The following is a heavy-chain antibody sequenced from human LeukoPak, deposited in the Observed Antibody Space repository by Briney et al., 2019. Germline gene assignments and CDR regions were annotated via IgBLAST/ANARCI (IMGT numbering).Heavy chain of an antibody. CDR2: ITPIFGTA. D-gene: IGHD2-2*01. Sequence: SVKVSCKASGGTFSSYAISWVRQAPGQGLEWMGGITPIFGTANYAQKFQGRVTITADESTSTAYMELSSLRPEDTAVYYCARDRVDIVVVPAASPHYGMDVWGQGTTVTVSS. CDR3: ARDRVDIVVVPAASPHYGMDV. J-gene: IGHJ6*02. V-gene: IGHV1-69*13. CDR1: GGTFSSYA.